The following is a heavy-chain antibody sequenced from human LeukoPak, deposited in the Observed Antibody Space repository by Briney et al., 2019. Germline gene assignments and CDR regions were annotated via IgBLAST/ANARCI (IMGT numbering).Heavy chain of an antibody. V-gene: IGHV3-30*04. J-gene: IGHJ4*02. CDR1: GFTFSGYA. D-gene: IGHD3-10*01. CDR2: ISCDGCNE. Sequence: GGSLRLSCAASGFTFSGYAMHWVRQAPGKGLEWVAVISCDGCNEYYADSVKGRFTISRDNSKNTLYLQMNSLSVEDTAVYYGARVGYYVSGPFWYFDYWGQGTLVTVSS. CDR3: ARVGYYVSGPFWYFDY.